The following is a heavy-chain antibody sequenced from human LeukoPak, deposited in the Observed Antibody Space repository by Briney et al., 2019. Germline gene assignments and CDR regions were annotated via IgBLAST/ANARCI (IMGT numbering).Heavy chain of an antibody. CDR1: RGSFSGYY. CDR2: INDRGTT. D-gene: IGHD6-19*01. J-gene: IGHJ5*02. Sequence: SETLSLTCAVYRGSFSGYYWSWIRQAPGKGLEWIGEINDRGTTSYNPSLKSRVTISVDTSKNQFSLKLTSVTAADTAVYYCARGTTLTVALAGWFDPWGQGTLVTVSS. CDR3: ARGTTLTVALAGWFDP. V-gene: IGHV4-34*01.